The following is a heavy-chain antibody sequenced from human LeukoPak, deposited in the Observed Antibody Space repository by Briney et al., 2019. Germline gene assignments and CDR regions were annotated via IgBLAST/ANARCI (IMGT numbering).Heavy chain of an antibody. V-gene: IGHV3-23*01. CDR1: GFTFSSSA. CDR3: ARDGVGFYNWFDP. CDR2: IGGSGSST. Sequence: GGSLRLSCAASGFTFSSSAMSWVRQAPGKGLEWVSAIGGSGSSTTYADSVKGRFTISRDNAKNTLYLQMNSLRAQDTAVYYCARDGVGFYNWFDPWGQGTLVTVSS. D-gene: IGHD2-8*01. J-gene: IGHJ5*02.